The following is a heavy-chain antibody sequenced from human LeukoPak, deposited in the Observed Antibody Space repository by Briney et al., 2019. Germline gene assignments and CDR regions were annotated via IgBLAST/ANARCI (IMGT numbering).Heavy chain of an antibody. CDR3: ARASDSNGWYEFAY. CDR1: GYTFTGYY. V-gene: IGHV1-2*06. Sequence: ASVKVSCKASGYTFTGYYMHWVRQAPGQGLEWMGRINPNSGGTNYAQKFQGRVTMTRDTSISTAYMELSRLRSDDTALYYCARASDSNGWYEFAYWGQGTLVTVSS. D-gene: IGHD6-19*01. CDR2: INPNSGGT. J-gene: IGHJ4*02.